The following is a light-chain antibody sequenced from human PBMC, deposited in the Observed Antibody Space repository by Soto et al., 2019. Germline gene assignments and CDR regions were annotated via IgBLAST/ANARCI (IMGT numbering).Light chain of an antibody. CDR3: QKSYSTRLT. V-gene: IGKV1-39*01. CDR1: ESASKW. J-gene: IGKJ4*01. CDR2: AAS. Sequence: DIQMTQSTSHLSTSVGDIVTTTCRASESASKWVAWYQQKPGRSPTLLIYAASSLQSGVPSRFSGSGSGTDFTLTISSLQPEDFATYYCQKSYSTRLTFGGGHKGDIK.